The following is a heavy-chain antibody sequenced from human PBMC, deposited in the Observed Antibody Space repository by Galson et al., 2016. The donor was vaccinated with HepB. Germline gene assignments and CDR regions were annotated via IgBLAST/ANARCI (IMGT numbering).Heavy chain of an antibody. CDR3: TRGRNPLSSFDFIIAY. CDR1: GFTFSTSA. CDR2: FSGSGGST. D-gene: IGHD2/OR15-2a*01. J-gene: IGHJ4*01. Sequence: SLRLSCAASGFTFSTSAMSWVRQAPGKGLEWVSTFSGSGGSTYYADPVKGRFTISRDNSKNTLSLQMNSLRAGDTAVYYCTRGRNPLSSFDFIIAYWGHGTLVTVSS. V-gene: IGHV3-23*01.